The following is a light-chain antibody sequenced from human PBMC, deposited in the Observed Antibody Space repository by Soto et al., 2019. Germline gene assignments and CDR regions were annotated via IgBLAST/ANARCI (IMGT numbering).Light chain of an antibody. V-gene: IGKV1-5*03. CDR3: QQYHSYLST. Sequence: DIQMTQSPSTLSGSVGDRVTITCRASQSIHIYLAWYQQKPGKAPKLLIYRASNLEDGVPSRFSGSGSGTDFTLTISSLQPDDMATYYCQQYHSYLSTFGQGPRWRSN. CDR2: RAS. CDR1: QSIHIY. J-gene: IGKJ2*01.